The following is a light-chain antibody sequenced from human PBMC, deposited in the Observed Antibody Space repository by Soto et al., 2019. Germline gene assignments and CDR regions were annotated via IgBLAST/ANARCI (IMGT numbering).Light chain of an antibody. CDR1: QNVTSN. CDR2: GAS. CDR3: QKYNNWPFN. Sequence: TVLTQSPVTLSLSPGEIATLSCSASQNVTSNLLVWYQQHPGQAPRLLIYGASTRATGIPARFSGSGSGTEFTLTISSLQSEDFAVYYCQKYNNWPFNFGGGTKVDIK. J-gene: IGKJ4*01. V-gene: IGKV3-15*01.